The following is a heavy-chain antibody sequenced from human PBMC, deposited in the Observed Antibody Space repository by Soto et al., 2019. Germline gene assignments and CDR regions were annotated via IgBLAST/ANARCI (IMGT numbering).Heavy chain of an antibody. Sequence: QLQLQESGPGLVKPSETLSLTCTVSGGSISSSSYYWGWIRQPPGKGLEWIGSIYYSGSTYYNPSLKSRVTISVDTSKNQFALKLRSVTAADTAVYYCARQKRRLGELSSFDYWGQGTLVTVSS. D-gene: IGHD3-16*02. CDR3: ARQKRRLGELSSFDY. J-gene: IGHJ4*02. CDR1: GGSISSSSYY. CDR2: IYYSGST. V-gene: IGHV4-39*01.